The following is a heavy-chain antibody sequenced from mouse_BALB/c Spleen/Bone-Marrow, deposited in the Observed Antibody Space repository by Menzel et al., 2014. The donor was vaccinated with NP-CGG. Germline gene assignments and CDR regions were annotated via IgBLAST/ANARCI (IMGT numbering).Heavy chain of an antibody. CDR1: GYTFTDYY. Sequence: QVQLKQSGPELVKPGASVKISCKASGYTFTDYYINWVKQKPGQGLEWIGWIYPGSGNTKYNETLKGKATLTVDTSSSTGYMQLSSLTSEDTAVYFCADLGRYAMDYWGQGTSVTVSS. V-gene: IGHV1-84*02. D-gene: IGHD3-1*01. CDR3: ADLGRYAMDY. J-gene: IGHJ4*01. CDR2: IYPGSGNT.